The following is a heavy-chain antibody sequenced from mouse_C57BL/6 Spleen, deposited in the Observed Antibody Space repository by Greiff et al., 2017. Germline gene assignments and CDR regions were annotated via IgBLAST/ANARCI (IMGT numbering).Heavy chain of an antibody. CDR3: ARDYYGSDAMDY. Sequence: VQLQQPGAELVKPGASVKMSCKASGYTFTSYWITWVKQRPGQGLEWIGDIYPGSGSTKYNEKFKSKATLTVDTSSSTAYMQLSSLTSEDSAVYYCARDYYGSDAMDYWGQGTSGTVSS. D-gene: IGHD1-1*01. J-gene: IGHJ4*01. V-gene: IGHV1-55*01. CDR2: IYPGSGST. CDR1: GYTFTSYW.